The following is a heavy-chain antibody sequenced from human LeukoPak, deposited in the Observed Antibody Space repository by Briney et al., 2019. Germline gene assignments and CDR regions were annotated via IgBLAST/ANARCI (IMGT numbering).Heavy chain of an antibody. CDR2: INHSGST. J-gene: IGHJ4*02. Sequence: PSKTLSLTCAVYGGSFSGFYWSWIRQPPGKGLEWIGEINHSGSTNYSPSLKSRVAMSVDTSKNQFSLKLSSVTAADTAVYYCARGGITGTAIDYWGQGTLVTVSS. V-gene: IGHV4-34*01. CDR1: GGSFSGFY. D-gene: IGHD1-20*01. CDR3: ARGGITGTAIDY.